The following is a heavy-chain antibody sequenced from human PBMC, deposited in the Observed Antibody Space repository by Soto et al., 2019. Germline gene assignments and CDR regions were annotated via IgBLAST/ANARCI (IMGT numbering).Heavy chain of an antibody. J-gene: IGHJ6*02. CDR3: ARSTTVVTPSYYYYCMDV. CDR1: GGTFSSYA. Sequence: QVQLVQSGAEVKKPGSSVKVSCKASGGTFSSYAISWVRQAPGQGLEWIGGIIPIFGTANYAQKFQGRVTITADESTSTAYMELSSLRSEDTAVYYCARSTTVVTPSYYYYCMDVWGQGTTVTVSS. CDR2: IIPIFGTA. V-gene: IGHV1-69*01. D-gene: IGHD4-17*01.